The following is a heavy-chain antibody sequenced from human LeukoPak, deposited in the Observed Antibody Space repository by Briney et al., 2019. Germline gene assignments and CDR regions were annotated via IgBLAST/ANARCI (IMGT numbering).Heavy chain of an antibody. CDR2: ISTYNGNT. CDR3: ARGAYYYGSGSYGGDYFDD. V-gene: IGHV1-18*01. J-gene: IGHJ4*02. CDR1: GYIFTTYG. D-gene: IGHD3-10*01. Sequence: GASVKVSCKASGYIFTTYGIAWVRQAPGQGLEWMGWISTYNGNTNYAQKVEDRVTMTTETSTNTVYLELRSLRFDDTAVYYCARGAYYYGSGSYGGDYFDDWGQGTRVTVSS.